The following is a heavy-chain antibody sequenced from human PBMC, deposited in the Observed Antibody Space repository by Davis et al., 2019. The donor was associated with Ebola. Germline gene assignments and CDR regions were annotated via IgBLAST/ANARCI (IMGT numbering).Heavy chain of an antibody. J-gene: IGHJ3*02. V-gene: IGHV5-51*01. D-gene: IGHD1-26*01. CDR1: GNSFTSHW. CDR3: AKGRGPYRRGDAFDI. CDR2: IYTGDSDT. Sequence: GESLKISCKDSGNSFTSHWIGWMRQMPGKGLEWMGIIYTGDSDTRYSPSFQGQVTIPADKSISTVYLQWSSLKASDTAMYFCAKGRGPYRRGDAFDIWGRGTMVTVSS.